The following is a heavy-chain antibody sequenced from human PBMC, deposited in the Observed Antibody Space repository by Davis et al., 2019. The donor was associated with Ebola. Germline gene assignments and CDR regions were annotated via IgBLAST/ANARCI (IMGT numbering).Heavy chain of an antibody. D-gene: IGHD6-6*01. CDR1: GGTFSSYA. CDR2: IIPIFGTA. J-gene: IGHJ4*02. CDR3: ETSSSSGGDY. Sequence: AASVKVSCKASGGTFSSYAISWVRQAPGQGLEWMGGIIPIFGTANYAQKFQGRVTITADESTSTAYMELSSLRSEDTAVYYCETSSSSGGDYWGQGTLVTVSS. V-gene: IGHV1-69*13.